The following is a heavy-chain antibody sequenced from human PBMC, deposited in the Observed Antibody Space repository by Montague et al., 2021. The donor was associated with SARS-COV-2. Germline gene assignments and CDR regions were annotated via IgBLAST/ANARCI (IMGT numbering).Heavy chain of an antibody. D-gene: IGHD2-15*01. CDR3: ATRTRYPQNDFGF. J-gene: IGHJ4*02. V-gene: IGHV4-59*04. Sequence: SETLSLTCTVSGGSISNYYWSWIRQPPGRGLEWIGYIYNGGTTFYNPSLKSRVTIFVDTSKNQFSLKLSSVTAADTAVYYCATRTRYPQNDFGFWGQGTLVTVSS. CDR2: IYNGGTT. CDR1: GGSISNYY.